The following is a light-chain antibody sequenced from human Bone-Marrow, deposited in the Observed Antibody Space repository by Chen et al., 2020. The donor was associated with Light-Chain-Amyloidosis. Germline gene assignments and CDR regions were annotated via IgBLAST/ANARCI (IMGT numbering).Light chain of an antibody. V-gene: IGKV1-39*01. Sequence: DIQMTQSPSSLSASVGDRVTITCRASQSISTYLNWYQYKPGKIPKLLIYSASTLQSGVPSRFSGSGSGTDFTHTSSSLQAEDFAIYYCQQSHSIPRTFGQGTKLEMK. CDR1: QSISTY. CDR2: SAS. CDR3: QQSHSIPRT. J-gene: IGKJ2*01.